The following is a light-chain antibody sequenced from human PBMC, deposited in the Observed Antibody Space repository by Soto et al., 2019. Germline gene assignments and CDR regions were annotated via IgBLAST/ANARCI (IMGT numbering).Light chain of an antibody. V-gene: IGLV2-14*01. Sequence: ALTQPASVSGSPGQSITISCTGTSSDVGAYNYVSWYQQYPGKAPQLMIYEVTNRPSGVSNRFSGSKSGNTASLTISGLQAEDEADYYCSSYTDSPTLEVFGTGTKVTV. CDR1: SSDVGAYNY. J-gene: IGLJ1*01. CDR2: EVT. CDR3: SSYTDSPTLEV.